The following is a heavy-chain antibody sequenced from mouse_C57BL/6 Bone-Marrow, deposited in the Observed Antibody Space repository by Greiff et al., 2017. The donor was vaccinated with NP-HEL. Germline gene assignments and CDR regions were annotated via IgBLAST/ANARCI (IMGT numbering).Heavy chain of an antibody. J-gene: IGHJ2*01. CDR3: ASGYYGSQYYFDY. CDR1: GYTFTNYW. CDR2: IYPGGGYT. V-gene: IGHV1-63*01. D-gene: IGHD1-1*01. Sequence: QVQLQQSGAELVRPGTSVQMSCKASGYTFTNYWIGWAKQRPGHGLEWIGDIYPGGGYTNYNEKFKGKAKLNADQSSSTAYMQFSILTSEDSAIYYCASGYYGSQYYFDYWGQGTTLTVSS.